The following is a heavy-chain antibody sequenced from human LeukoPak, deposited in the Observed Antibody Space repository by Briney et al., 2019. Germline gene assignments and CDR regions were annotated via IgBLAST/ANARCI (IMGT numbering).Heavy chain of an antibody. Sequence: GSLRLSCAASGFTFSSYSMHWVRQAPGKGLEWVAVISYDGSNKYYADSVKGRFTISRDNSKNTLYLQMNSLRAEDTAVYYCARGGGYSSANYYFDYWGQGTLVTVSS. V-gene: IGHV3-30*04. CDR3: ARGGGYSSANYYFDY. J-gene: IGHJ4*02. CDR2: ISYDGSNK. D-gene: IGHD6-19*01. CDR1: GFTFSSYS.